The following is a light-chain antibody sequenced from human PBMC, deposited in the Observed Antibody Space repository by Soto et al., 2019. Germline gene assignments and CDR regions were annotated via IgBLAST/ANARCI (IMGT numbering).Light chain of an antibody. J-gene: IGKJ5*01. CDR3: QQYENFPVT. Sequence: DIQMTQSPSSLSASVGDRVTITCQASHDIRKYLNWYQQKPGKAPKLLIYDASNWETGVPSRFTGSGSGTDFTFTISSLQPEDIATYYCQQYENFPVTFGQGTRLESK. CDR1: HDIRKY. V-gene: IGKV1-33*01. CDR2: DAS.